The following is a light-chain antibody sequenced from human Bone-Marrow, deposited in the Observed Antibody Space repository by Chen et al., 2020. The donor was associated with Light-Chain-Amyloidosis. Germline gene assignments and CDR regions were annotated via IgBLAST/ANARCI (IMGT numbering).Light chain of an antibody. J-gene: IGLJ3*02. V-gene: IGLV6-57*01. CDR3: QSYQGSSQGV. CDR2: EDD. CDR1: SGSIDTNY. Sequence: NFMLTQPHSVSESPGKTVIISCTRSSGSIDTNYVQWYQQRPGSSPTTLSYEDDQRPSGVPDRFSGSIDRSANSASLTIAGLKTEDEADYYCQSYQGSSQGVFGGGTKLTVL.